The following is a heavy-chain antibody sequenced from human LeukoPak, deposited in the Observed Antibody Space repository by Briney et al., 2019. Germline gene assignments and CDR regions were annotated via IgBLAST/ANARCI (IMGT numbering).Heavy chain of an antibody. CDR2: ITGTGAGYST. CDR1: GFTFSTYA. D-gene: IGHD7-27*01. CDR3: AKGRGGTGNAYYFDS. V-gene: IGHV3-23*01. J-gene: IGHJ4*02. Sequence: GGSLSLSCAASGFTFSTYAMSWVRQAPGKGLEWVSAITGTGAGYSTYYADSVKGRFTISRDNSKNTQYLQMNSLGAEDTAVYYCAKGRGGTGNAYYFDSWGQGTLVTVSS.